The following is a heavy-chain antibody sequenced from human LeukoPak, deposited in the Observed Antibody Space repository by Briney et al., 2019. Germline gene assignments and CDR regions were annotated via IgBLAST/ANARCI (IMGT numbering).Heavy chain of an antibody. CDR3: AKDMAMIVVVMLFDY. V-gene: IGHV3-23*01. CDR1: GFTFSNFG. J-gene: IGHJ4*02. D-gene: IGHD3-22*01. Sequence: PGGTLRLSCAASGFTFSNFGMSWVRQAPGKGLEWVSVISGSGGSTYYADSVKGRFTISRDNSKNTLYLQMNSLRAEDTAVYYCAKDMAMIVVVMLFDYWGQGTLVTVSS. CDR2: ISGSGGST.